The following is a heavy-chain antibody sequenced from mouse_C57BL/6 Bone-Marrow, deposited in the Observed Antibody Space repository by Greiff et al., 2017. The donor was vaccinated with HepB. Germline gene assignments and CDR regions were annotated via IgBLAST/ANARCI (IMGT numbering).Heavy chain of an antibody. D-gene: IGHD1-1*02. Sequence: VKLVESGAELARPGASVKLSCKASGYTFTSYGISWVKQRTGQGLEWIGEIYPRSGNTYYNEKFKGKATLTADKSSSTAYMELRSLTSEDSAVYFCARKVALYAMDYWGQGTSVTVSS. V-gene: IGHV1-81*01. J-gene: IGHJ4*01. CDR3: ARKVALYAMDY. CDR2: IYPRSGNT. CDR1: GYTFTSYG.